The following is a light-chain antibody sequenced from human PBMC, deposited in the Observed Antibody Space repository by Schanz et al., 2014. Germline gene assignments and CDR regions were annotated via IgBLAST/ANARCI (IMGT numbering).Light chain of an antibody. Sequence: EIVMTQSPATLSLSPGERATLSCRASQSIGTKVAWYQQRPGQAPRFLMYGVSTRATGIPSRFSGSGSGTEFTLTISSLQSEDFAVYYCQQYNNWPPVYTFGQGTKLEIK. V-gene: IGKV3-15*01. CDR2: GVS. CDR3: QQYNNWPPVYT. J-gene: IGKJ2*01. CDR1: QSIGTK.